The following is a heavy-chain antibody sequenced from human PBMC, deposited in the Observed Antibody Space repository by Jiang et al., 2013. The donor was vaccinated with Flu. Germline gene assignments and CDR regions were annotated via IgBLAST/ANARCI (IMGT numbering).Heavy chain of an antibody. D-gene: IGHD5-18*01. Sequence: GAEVKKPGSSVKVSCKASGGTFSSYAFSWVRQAPGQGLEWMGGIIPIFGTPNYAQKFHGRVTITADESADESTSTAYMELTGLTSEDTAVYYCARGVGGYNYGYILYWGRGTLVTVSS. J-gene: IGHJ4*02. CDR2: IIPIFGTP. V-gene: IGHV1-69*19. CDR3: ARGVGGYNYGYILY. CDR1: GGTFSSYA.